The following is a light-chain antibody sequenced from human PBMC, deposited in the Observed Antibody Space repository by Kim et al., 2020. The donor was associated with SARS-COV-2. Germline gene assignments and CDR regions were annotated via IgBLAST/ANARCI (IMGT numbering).Light chain of an antibody. CDR2: AAS. CDR3: QQYYSYPRT. V-gene: IGKV1-8*01. J-gene: IGKJ5*01. CDR1: QGISSY. Sequence: ASTGDRVTITCRASQGISSYLAWYQQKPGKAPKLLIYAASTLQSGVPSRFSGSGSGTDFTLTISCLQSEDFATYYCQQYYSYPRTFGQGTRLEIK.